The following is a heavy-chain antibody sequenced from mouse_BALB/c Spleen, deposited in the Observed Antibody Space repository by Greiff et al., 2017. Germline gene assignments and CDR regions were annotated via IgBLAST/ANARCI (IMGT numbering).Heavy chain of an antibody. J-gene: IGHJ1*01. CDR2: ISYSGST. Sequence: EVQLQQSGPGLVKPSQSLSLTCTVTGYSITSDYAWNWIRQFPGNKLEWMGYISYSGSTSYNPSLKSRISITRDTSKNQFFLQLNSVTTEDTATYYCAKKQLGRYWYFDVWGAGTTVTVSS. CDR1: GYSITSDYA. CDR3: AKKQLGRYWYFDV. D-gene: IGHD4-1*02. V-gene: IGHV3-2*02.